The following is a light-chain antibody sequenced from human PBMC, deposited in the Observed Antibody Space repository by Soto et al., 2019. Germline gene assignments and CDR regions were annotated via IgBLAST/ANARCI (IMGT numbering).Light chain of an antibody. CDR1: QSISSY. CDR2: AAS. V-gene: IGKV1-39*01. Sequence: DIQLAQSPSSLSASVGDRVTITCRASQSISSYLNWYQQKPGKAPQLLIFAASTLQRGVPSRFSGSGSGTDFTLTISSLEPEDFALYYCQHRSLFGGGTKVDIK. CDR3: QHRSL. J-gene: IGKJ4*01.